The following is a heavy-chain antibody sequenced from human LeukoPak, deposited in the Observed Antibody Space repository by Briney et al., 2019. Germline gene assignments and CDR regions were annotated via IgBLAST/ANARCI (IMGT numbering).Heavy chain of an antibody. J-gene: IGHJ3*02. Sequence: PSETLSLTCAVYGGSFSGYYWSWIRQPPGKGLEWIGEINHSGSTNYNPSLKSRVTISVDTSKNQFSLKLSSVTAADTAVYYCARGPRSSGWRVAFDTWGQGTMVTVSS. CDR2: INHSGST. CDR3: ARGPRSSGWRVAFDT. V-gene: IGHV4-34*01. D-gene: IGHD6-19*01. CDR1: GGSFSGYY.